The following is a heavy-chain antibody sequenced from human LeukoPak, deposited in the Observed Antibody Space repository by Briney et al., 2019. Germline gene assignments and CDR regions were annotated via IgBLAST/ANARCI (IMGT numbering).Heavy chain of an antibody. D-gene: IGHD3/OR15-3a*01. CDR3: AREVRIGTGAFAI. J-gene: IGHJ3*02. CDR1: GYTFSNFY. CDR2: INPSGDGT. V-gene: IGHV1-46*01. Sequence: ASVKVSCKASGYTFSNFYMHWVRQAPGQGLEWMGLINPSGDGTGYPQKFQGRVTMTRDTSTSTLYMEVSSLKSEDTAIYYCAREVRIGTGAFAIWGQGTMVTVSS.